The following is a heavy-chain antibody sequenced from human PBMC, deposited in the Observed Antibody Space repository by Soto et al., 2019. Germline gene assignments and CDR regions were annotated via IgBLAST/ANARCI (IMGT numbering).Heavy chain of an antibody. J-gene: IGHJ5*02. CDR1: GGSVSSGSYY. CDR2: IYYSGST. CDR3: AICFTAYYYDSSGEYNWFDP. V-gene: IGHV4-61*01. D-gene: IGHD3-22*01. Sequence: PSETLSLTCTVSGGSVSSGSYYWSWIRQPPGKGLEWIGYIYYSGSTNYNPSLKSRVTISVDTSRNQFSLKLSSVTAADTAVYYCAICFTAYYYDSSGEYNWFDPWGQGTLVTVSS.